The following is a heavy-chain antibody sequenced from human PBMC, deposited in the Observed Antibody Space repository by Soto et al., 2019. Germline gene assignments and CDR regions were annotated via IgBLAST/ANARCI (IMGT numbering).Heavy chain of an antibody. CDR1: GYTLASYG. Sequence: GASVKVSCKASGYTLASYGISWVRQATGQGLEWMGWISAYNGNTSYAQKLQGRVTMTTDTSKNTLYLQMNSLRGDDTAVYYCAKDLADGYLTEAVTLDYWGQGTLVPVSS. D-gene: IGHD4-4*01. CDR2: ISAYNGNT. V-gene: IGHV1-18*01. J-gene: IGHJ4*02. CDR3: AKDLADGYLTEAVTLDY.